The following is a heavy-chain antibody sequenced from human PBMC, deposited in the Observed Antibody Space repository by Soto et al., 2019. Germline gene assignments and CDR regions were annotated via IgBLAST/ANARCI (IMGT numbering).Heavy chain of an antibody. D-gene: IGHD4-4*01. Sequence: EVQLVESGGGLVKPGGSLRLSCAASGFTFSSYNMNWVRQAPGKGLEWVSSISSSSSYIYYADSVKGRFTISRDNAKNSLKLQMNSLRAEDTAVYYCASTRSDDYNNYYYYCGMDVWGQGITVTVSS. CDR3: ASTRSDDYNNYYYYCGMDV. V-gene: IGHV3-21*01. CDR2: ISSSSSYI. CDR1: GFTFSSYN. J-gene: IGHJ6*02.